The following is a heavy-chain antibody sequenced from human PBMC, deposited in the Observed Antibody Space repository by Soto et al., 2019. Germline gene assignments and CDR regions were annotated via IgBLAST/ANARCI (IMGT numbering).Heavy chain of an antibody. CDR3: ASVAGTTYYFDY. V-gene: IGHV1-69*13. J-gene: IGHJ4*02. CDR2: IIPIFGTA. Sequence: SLNVYCTISGYTLTEISMHWVRQPPGKGLEWMGGIIPIFGTANYAQKFQGRVTITADESTSTAYMELSSLRSEDTAVYYCASVAGTTYYFDYWGQGTLVTVSS. D-gene: IGHD1-7*01. CDR1: GYTLTEIS.